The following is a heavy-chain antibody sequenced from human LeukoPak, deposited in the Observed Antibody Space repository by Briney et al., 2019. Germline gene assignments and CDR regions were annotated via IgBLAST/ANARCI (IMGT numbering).Heavy chain of an antibody. J-gene: IGHJ3*02. CDR1: GGTFSSYA. D-gene: IGHD1-26*01. CDR2: IIPIFGTA. CDR3: ARAVGADDAFDI. Sequence: SVKVSCKASGGTFSSYAISWVRQAPGQGLEWMGGIIPIFGTANYAQKFQGRVTITTDESTSTAYMELSSLRSEDTAVYYCARAVGADDAFDIWGQGTMVAVSS. V-gene: IGHV1-69*05.